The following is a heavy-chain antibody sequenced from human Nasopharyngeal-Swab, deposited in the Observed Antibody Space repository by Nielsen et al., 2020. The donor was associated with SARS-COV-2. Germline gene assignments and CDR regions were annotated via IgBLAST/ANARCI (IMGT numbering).Heavy chain of an antibody. Sequence: SETLSLTCAVYGGSFSGYYWSWIRQPPGKGLEWIGEINHSGSTNYNPSLKSRVTISVDTSKNQFSLKLRSVTAADTAVYYCARAEWLVAFYYYYGMDVWGQGTTVTVSS. J-gene: IGHJ6*02. D-gene: IGHD6-19*01. V-gene: IGHV4-34*01. CDR3: ARAEWLVAFYYYYGMDV. CDR2: INHSGST. CDR1: GGSFSGYY.